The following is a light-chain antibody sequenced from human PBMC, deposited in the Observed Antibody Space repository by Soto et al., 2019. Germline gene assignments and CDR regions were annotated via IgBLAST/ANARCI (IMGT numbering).Light chain of an antibody. V-gene: IGKV3-15*01. CDR3: QQYDNWPWT. CDR1: QSISGT. Sequence: EIVLTQSPCTLSLSQGERATLSCRASQSISGTLAWYQQKPGQAPRLLIYGASTRAAGFPARFSGSGSGTDFTLTISSLQSEDFAVYYCQQYDNWPWTFGQGTKVDIK. J-gene: IGKJ1*01. CDR2: GAS.